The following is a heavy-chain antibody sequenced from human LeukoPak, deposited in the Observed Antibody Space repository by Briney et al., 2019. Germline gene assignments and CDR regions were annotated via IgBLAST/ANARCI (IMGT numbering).Heavy chain of an antibody. CDR2: ISYDGSNK. J-gene: IGHJ4*02. CDR3: ARGSIPRY. D-gene: IGHD6-6*01. Sequence: PGGSPRLSCAASGFTFSSYAMHWVRQAPGKGLEWVAVISYDGSNKYYADSVKGRFTISRDNSKNTLYLQMNSLRAEDTAVYYCARGSIPRYWGQGTLVTVSS. CDR1: GFTFSSYA. V-gene: IGHV3-30-3*01.